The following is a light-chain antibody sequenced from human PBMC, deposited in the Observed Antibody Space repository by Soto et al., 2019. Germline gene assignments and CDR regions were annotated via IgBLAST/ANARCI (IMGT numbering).Light chain of an antibody. CDR1: SSDVGGYNS. Sequence: QSALTQPPSASGSPGQSVTISCTGTSSDVGGYNSVSWYQQHPGKALKLMIYEVSQRPSGVPVRFSGSKSGNTASLTVSELQAEDEADYYCSSFAGSDNVLFGGGTQLTVL. J-gene: IGLJ2*01. CDR2: EVS. CDR3: SSFAGSDNVL. V-gene: IGLV2-8*01.